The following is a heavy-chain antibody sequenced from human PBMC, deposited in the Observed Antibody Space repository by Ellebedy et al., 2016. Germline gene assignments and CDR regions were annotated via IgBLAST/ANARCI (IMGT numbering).Heavy chain of an antibody. J-gene: IGHJ3*02. CDR3: ARGYEDNDWHAFHI. CDR1: GGSISSHY. D-gene: IGHD1-1*01. Sequence: SETLSLTCTVPGGSISSHYWSWIRQSPGKGLEWIGYIYHSGSTNYNPSLKSRVTISVDTSKNHSSLRLTSVTAAETAVYYCARGYEDNDWHAFHIWGQGTIVTVSS. CDR2: IYHSGST. V-gene: IGHV4-59*11.